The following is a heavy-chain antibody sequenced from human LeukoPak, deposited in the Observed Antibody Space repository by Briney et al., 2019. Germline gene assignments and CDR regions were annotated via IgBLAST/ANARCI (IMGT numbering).Heavy chain of an antibody. CDR3: ARDIGYDHSNWFDL. Sequence: ASVKVSRKASGYTFTGYYMHWVRQAPGQGLEWMGWINPNSGGTNYAQKFQGWVTMTRDTSISTAYMELSRLRSDDTAVYYCARDIGYDHSNWFDLWGQGTLVTVSS. CDR1: GYTFTGYY. D-gene: IGHD5-12*01. V-gene: IGHV1-2*04. J-gene: IGHJ5*02. CDR2: INPNSGGT.